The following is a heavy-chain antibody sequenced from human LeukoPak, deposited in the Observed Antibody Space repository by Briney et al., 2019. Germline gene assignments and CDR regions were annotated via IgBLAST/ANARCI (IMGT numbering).Heavy chain of an antibody. D-gene: IGHD4-17*01. CDR2: IYSGGGT. CDR1: GFTVSTNY. CDR3: ARGFRSVTTWGYFDY. Sequence: GGSLRLSCAASGFTVSTNYMSWVRQAPGKGLEWVSLIYSGGGTYYADSVKGRFTISRDNSRNTPSLQMNSLRVDDTAVYYCARGFRSVTTWGYFDYWGRGALVTVSS. V-gene: IGHV3-66*01. J-gene: IGHJ4*02.